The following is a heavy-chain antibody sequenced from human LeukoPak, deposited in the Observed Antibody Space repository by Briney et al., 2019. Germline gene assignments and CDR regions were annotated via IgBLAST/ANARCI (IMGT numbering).Heavy chain of an antibody. CDR3: ARDNAGIAAAGTRDYYMDV. J-gene: IGHJ6*03. D-gene: IGHD6-13*01. CDR2: IYYSGST. Sequence: SETLSLTCSVSDDSISIYYWSWIRQPPGKGLEWIGYIYYSGSTNYNPSLKSRVTISVDTSKNQFSLKLSSVTAADTAVYYCARDNAGIAAAGTRDYYMDVWGKGTTVTISS. V-gene: IGHV4-59*01. CDR1: DDSISIYY.